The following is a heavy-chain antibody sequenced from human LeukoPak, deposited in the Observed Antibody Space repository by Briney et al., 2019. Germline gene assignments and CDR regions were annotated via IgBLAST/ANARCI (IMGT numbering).Heavy chain of an antibody. D-gene: IGHD5-12*01. CDR2: ISYDGSNK. Sequence: QPGGSLRLSCAASGFTFSSYAMHWVRQAPGKGLEWVAVISYDGSNKYYADSVKGRFTISRDNSKNTLYLQMNSLRAEDTAVYYCARVMRYSGCDLDYWGQGTLVTVSS. V-gene: IGHV3-30*04. J-gene: IGHJ4*02. CDR1: GFTFSSYA. CDR3: ARVMRYSGCDLDY.